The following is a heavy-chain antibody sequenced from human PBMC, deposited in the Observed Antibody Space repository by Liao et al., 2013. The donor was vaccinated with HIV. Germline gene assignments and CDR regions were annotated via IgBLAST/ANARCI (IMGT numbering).Heavy chain of an antibody. V-gene: IGHV4-59*01. Sequence: QVQLRESGPGLLRPSEPLSLTCTVSGGSISGYYWSWIRQPPGKGLEWIGRIYYSGSTNYNPSLKSRVTISVETSKNQFSLKMTSVSAADTAVYYCARDGGYCGGDCYSSGSADWYLDLWGRGTLVTVSS. CDR3: ARDGGYCGGDCYSSGSADWYLDL. D-gene: IGHD2-21*01. CDR2: IYYSGST. CDR1: GGSISGYY. J-gene: IGHJ2*01.